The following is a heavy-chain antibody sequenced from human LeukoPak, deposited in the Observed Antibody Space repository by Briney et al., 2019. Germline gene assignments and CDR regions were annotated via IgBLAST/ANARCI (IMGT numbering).Heavy chain of an antibody. D-gene: IGHD3-10*01. J-gene: IGHJ6*02. V-gene: IGHV3-53*01. CDR3: AKNYESGRGVPYGMDV. CDR1: GFTVSSYY. Sequence: PGGSLRLSCAASGFTVSSYYMSWVRQAPGKGLEWVSVIDSGGKTYYADSVKGRFTISRDNSKNTLYLQMSSLRGEDTAVYYCAKNYESGRGVPYGMDVWGQGTTVTVSS. CDR2: IDSGGKT.